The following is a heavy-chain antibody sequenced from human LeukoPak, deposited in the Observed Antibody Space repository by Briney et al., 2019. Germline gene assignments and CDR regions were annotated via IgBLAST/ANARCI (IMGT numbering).Heavy chain of an antibody. Sequence: PSETLSLTCTVSGGSISSSSYYWGWIRQPPGKGLEWIGNTYYGGNTYYNPSLKSRVTISVDTSKNQFSLKLSSVTAADTAVYYCARPVGPTGYFDYWGQGTLVTVSS. D-gene: IGHD1-26*01. CDR1: GGSISSSSYY. CDR3: ARPVGPTGYFDY. J-gene: IGHJ4*02. CDR2: TYYGGNT. V-gene: IGHV4-39*01.